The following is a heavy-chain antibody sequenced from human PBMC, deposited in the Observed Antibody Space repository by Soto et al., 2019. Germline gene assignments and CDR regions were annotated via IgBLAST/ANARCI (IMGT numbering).Heavy chain of an antibody. Sequence: PGGSLRLSCAASGFTFSSYGMHWVRQAPGKGLEWVAVISYDGSNKYYADSVKGRFTISRDNSKNTLYLQMNSLRAEDTAVYYCAILGGYYGSGSYPFDYWGQGTLVTVSS. J-gene: IGHJ4*02. CDR1: GFTFSSYG. V-gene: IGHV3-30*03. CDR3: AILGGYYGSGSYPFDY. CDR2: ISYDGSNK. D-gene: IGHD3-10*01.